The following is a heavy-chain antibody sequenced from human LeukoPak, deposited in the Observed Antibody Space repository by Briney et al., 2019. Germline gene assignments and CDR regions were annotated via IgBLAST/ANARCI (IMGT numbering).Heavy chain of an antibody. Sequence: TSETLSLTCTVPGGAISSYYWSWIRQPPGKGLEWIGYIYYSGSTNYNPSLKSRVTISVDTSKNQFSLKLSSVTAADTAVYYCARESHYYDSSGYYYFVYCGQGTLVTVSS. V-gene: IGHV4-59*01. CDR3: ARESHYYDSSGYYYFVY. CDR2: IYYSGST. CDR1: GGAISSYY. D-gene: IGHD3-22*01. J-gene: IGHJ4*02.